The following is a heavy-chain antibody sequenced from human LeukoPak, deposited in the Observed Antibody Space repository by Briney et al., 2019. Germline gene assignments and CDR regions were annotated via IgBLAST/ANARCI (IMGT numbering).Heavy chain of an antibody. CDR1: GGSISGYF. Sequence: SETLSLTCTVSGGSISGYFWSWIRQPPGKGPEWIGYIYSTGTTNYSPSLSSRVTISVDTSKNQLSLKLSSVTAADTAVYYCARAPYSSSSYRLRKGFDYWGQGTLVTVSS. D-gene: IGHD6-6*01. CDR2: IYSTGTT. CDR3: ARAPYSSSSYRLRKGFDY. J-gene: IGHJ4*02. V-gene: IGHV4-4*09.